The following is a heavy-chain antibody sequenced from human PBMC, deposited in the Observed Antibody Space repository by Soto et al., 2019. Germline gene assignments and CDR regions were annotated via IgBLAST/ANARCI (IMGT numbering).Heavy chain of an antibody. CDR3: ARSESRWFGELPMDY. CDR1: GYTFTSYA. D-gene: IGHD3-10*01. Sequence: ASVKVSCKASGYTFTSYAMHWVRPAPGQRLEWMGWINAGNGNTKYSQKFQGRVTITRDTSASTAYRDLSRLRSDDTAVYYCARSESRWFGELPMDYWGQGTLVTVSS. CDR2: INAGNGNT. J-gene: IGHJ4*02. V-gene: IGHV1-3*01.